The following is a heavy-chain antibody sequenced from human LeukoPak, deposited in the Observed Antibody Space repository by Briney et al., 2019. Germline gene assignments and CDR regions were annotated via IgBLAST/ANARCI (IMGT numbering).Heavy chain of an antibody. Sequence: PSETLSLTCSVSGGSISNYYWSWIRQPAGKALEWIGLIYTSGTTYYNPSLKSRVTMSVDTSKNQFSLTMTSVTAADTAVYYCAREGPDLLFYYYHMDVWGKGTTVTISS. V-gene: IGHV4-4*07. J-gene: IGHJ6*03. CDR2: IYTSGTT. CDR1: GGSISNYY. D-gene: IGHD1-26*01. CDR3: AREGPDLLFYYYHMDV.